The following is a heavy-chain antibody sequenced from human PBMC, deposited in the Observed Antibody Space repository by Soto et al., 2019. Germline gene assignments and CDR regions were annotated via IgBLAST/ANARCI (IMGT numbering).Heavy chain of an antibody. D-gene: IGHD3-3*01. Sequence: SETLSLTCTVSGGSISSGDYYWSWIRQPPGKGLEWIGYIYYSGSTYYNPSLKSRVTISVDTSKNQFSLKLSSVTAADTAVYYCASRRVEFFGVVNRRRGGYYFDYWGQGTLVTVSS. V-gene: IGHV4-30-4*01. CDR2: IYYSGST. J-gene: IGHJ4*02. CDR1: GGSISSGDYY. CDR3: ASRRVEFFGVVNRRRGGYYFDY.